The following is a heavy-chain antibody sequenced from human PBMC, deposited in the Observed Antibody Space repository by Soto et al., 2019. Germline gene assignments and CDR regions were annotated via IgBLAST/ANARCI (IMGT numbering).Heavy chain of an antibody. V-gene: IGHV3-30*18. CDR2: ISYDGSNK. CDR3: AKDLDPFYYYYMDV. J-gene: IGHJ6*03. Sequence: GGSLRLSCASSGFTFXSYGMHLVRQAPGKGLEWVAVISYDGSNKYYADSVKGRVTISRDNSKNTLYLQMNSLRAEDTAVYYCAKDLDPFYYYYMDVWGKGTTVTVSS. CDR1: GFTFXSYG.